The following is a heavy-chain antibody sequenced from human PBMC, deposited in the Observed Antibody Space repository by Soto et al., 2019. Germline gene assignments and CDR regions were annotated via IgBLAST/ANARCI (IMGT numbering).Heavy chain of an antibody. D-gene: IGHD3-22*01. CDR3: TTDNYDSSGYYYFDY. J-gene: IGHJ4*02. V-gene: IGHV3-15*01. CDR2: IKSKTDGGTT. CDR1: GFTFSNAW. Sequence: GGSLRLSCAASGFTFSNAWMSWVRQAPGKGLEWVGRIKSKTDGGTTDYAAPVKGRFTISRDDSKNTLYLQMNSLKTEDTAVYYCTTDNYDSSGYYYFDYWGQGTLVTVSS.